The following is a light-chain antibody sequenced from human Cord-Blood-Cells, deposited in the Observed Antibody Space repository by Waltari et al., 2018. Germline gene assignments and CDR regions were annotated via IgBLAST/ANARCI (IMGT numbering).Light chain of an antibody. J-gene: IGKJ2*01. CDR3: QQYYSTPYT. CDR1: QSVLYSSNNKND. Sequence: DIVMTQSPDSLVVSLGERATINCKSSQSVLYSSNNKNDLAWYQQKPGQPPKLLIYWASTRESGVPDRFSGSGSGTDFTLTISSLQAEDVAVYYCQQYYSTPYTFGQGTKLEIK. CDR2: WAS. V-gene: IGKV4-1*01.